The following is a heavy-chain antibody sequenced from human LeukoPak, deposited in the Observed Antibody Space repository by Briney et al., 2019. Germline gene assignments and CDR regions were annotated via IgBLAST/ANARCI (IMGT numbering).Heavy chain of an antibody. D-gene: IGHD2-21*01. CDR3: VRDPNYSENFDY. Sequence: GGSLRLSCAASGFTFSSYWMHWVRQAPGKGLVWVSRINSDGSSTTYADSEGRFTISRDNAKNTLYLQMNSLRAEDTAVYYCVRDPNYSENFDYWGQGALVTV. V-gene: IGHV3-74*01. J-gene: IGHJ4*02. CDR2: INSDGSST. CDR1: GFTFSSYW.